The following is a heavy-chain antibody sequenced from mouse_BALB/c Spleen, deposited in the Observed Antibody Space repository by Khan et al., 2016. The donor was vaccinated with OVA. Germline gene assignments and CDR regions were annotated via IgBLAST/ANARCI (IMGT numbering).Heavy chain of an antibody. D-gene: IGHD2-12*01. Sequence: QVQLQQSGAELVRPGTSVKVSCKASGYAFTDYLIEWVKQRPGQGLEWIGVINPGSGNTTYNEKFKGKATLTADKSSSPAYMQLSRLTSDDSAIYVCARGGDVTVAYWGQGTPFTVS. V-gene: IGHV1-54*01. CDR3: ARGGDVTVAY. CDR2: INPGSGNT. CDR1: GYAFTDYL. J-gene: IGHJ3*01.